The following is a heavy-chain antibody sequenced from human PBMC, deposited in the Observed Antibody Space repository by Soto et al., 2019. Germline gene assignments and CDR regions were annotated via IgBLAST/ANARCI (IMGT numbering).Heavy chain of an antibody. Sequence: PGGSLILSCAASGFTFSAYGLQWVRQAPGKGLEWLAFIWHDGSKKYYADSVGGRFTISRDNSKNTLYLQVNSLRAEDTAVYYCASQAFDYWGQGTLVTVSS. CDR2: IWHDGSKK. V-gene: IGHV3-33*01. J-gene: IGHJ4*02. CDR3: ASQAFDY. CDR1: GFTFSAYG.